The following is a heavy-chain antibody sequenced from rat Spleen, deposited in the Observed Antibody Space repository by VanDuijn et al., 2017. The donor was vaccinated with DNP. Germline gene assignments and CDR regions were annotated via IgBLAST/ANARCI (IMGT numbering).Heavy chain of an antibody. CDR3: SRRGHTTGLNWFTY. CDR2: ISHNGGYT. Sequence: EVQLVESGGGLVRPGRSLKLSCAASGFAFSDYYMAWVRQAPAKGLEWVASISHNGGYTYYRDSVKGRFTISRDNARSTLYLQLDSLGSEDTATYYCSRRGHTTGLNWFTYWGQGTLVTVSS. J-gene: IGHJ3*01. V-gene: IGHV5-25*01. D-gene: IGHD1-9*01. CDR1: GFAFSDYY.